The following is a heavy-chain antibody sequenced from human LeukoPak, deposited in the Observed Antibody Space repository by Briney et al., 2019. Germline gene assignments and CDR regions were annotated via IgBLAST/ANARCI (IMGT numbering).Heavy chain of an antibody. CDR3: ARGPSRNYDFWSGYSSASTNGIDY. V-gene: IGHV4-34*01. CDR2: INHSGST. CDR1: GFTFSDYY. D-gene: IGHD3-3*01. Sequence: GSLRLSCAASGFTFSDYYMSWVRQPPGKGLEWVGEINHSGSTNYNPSRKSRVAISVDTSKNQFSLKLSSVTAADTAVYYCARGPSRNYDFWSGYSSASTNGIDYWGQGTLVTVSS. J-gene: IGHJ4*02.